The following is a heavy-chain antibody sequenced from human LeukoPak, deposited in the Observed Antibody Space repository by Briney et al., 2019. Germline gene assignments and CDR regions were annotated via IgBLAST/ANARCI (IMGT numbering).Heavy chain of an antibody. V-gene: IGHV1-2*02. CDR1: GYTFTGYY. Sequence: ASVKVSCKASGYTFTGYYMHWVRQAPGQGLEWMGWINPNSGGTNYAQKFQGRVSMTTDTSTSTAYMELSRLRSDDTAVYYCARAGYYDSSGYYINDAFDIWGQGTMVTVSS. CDR3: ARAGYYDSSGYYINDAFDI. J-gene: IGHJ3*02. D-gene: IGHD3-22*01. CDR2: INPNSGGT.